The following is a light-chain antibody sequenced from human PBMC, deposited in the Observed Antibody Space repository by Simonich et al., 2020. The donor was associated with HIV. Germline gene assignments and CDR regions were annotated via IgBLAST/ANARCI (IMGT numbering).Light chain of an antibody. V-gene: IGKV3-20*01. CDR3: QQYGSSPPYT. J-gene: IGKJ2*01. CDR2: GAS. Sequence: EIVLTQSPGTLSFSPGERATLACRASQRVNRSYLAWYQQKPGQAPRLLFYGASRRGTGIPDRFSGRGSGTDFTLTISRLEPEDFAVYYCQQYGSSPPYTFGQGTKLEIK. CDR1: QRVNRSY.